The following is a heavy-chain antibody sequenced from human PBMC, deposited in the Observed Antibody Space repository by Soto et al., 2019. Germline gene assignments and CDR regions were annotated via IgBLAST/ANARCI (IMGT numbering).Heavy chain of an antibody. V-gene: IGHV1-2*04. CDR1: GYTFTGYY. CDR2: INPNSGGT. D-gene: IGHD6-13*01. CDR3: ARGTGYSSSWYRDWFDP. Sequence: QVQLVQSGAEVKKPGASVKVSCKASGYTFTGYYMHWVRQAPGQGLEWMGWINPNSGGTNYAQKFPGWVPMTRDTSISTAYMELSRLRSDDTAVYYCARGTGYSSSWYRDWFDPWGQVTLVTVSS. J-gene: IGHJ5*02.